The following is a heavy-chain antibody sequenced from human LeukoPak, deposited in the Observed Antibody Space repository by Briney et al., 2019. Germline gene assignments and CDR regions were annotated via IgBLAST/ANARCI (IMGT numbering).Heavy chain of an antibody. CDR2: ISGTGGST. V-gene: IGHV3-23*01. CDR1: GLTFSSYV. Sequence: PGGSLRLSCTASGLTFSSYVMSWVRQAPGKGLEWVSTISGTGGSTFYADPVRGRFTISRDNSRSTLYLQMNSLRAEDTATYYCSPPRGDSSGYYYVYWGQGTLVTVSS. CDR3: SPPRGDSSGYYYVY. J-gene: IGHJ4*02. D-gene: IGHD3-22*01.